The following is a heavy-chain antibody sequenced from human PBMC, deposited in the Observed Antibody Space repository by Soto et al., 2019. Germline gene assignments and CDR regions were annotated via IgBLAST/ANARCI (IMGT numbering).Heavy chain of an antibody. D-gene: IGHD5-18*01. Sequence: ASVKVSCKASGYTFTSYGISWARQAPGQGLEWMGWISAYNGNTNYAQKLQGRVTMTTDTSTSTAYMELRSLRSDDTAVYYCARRRRASYGYAAYYYYGMDVWGQGTTVTVSS. J-gene: IGHJ6*02. V-gene: IGHV1-18*04. CDR1: GYTFTSYG. CDR2: ISAYNGNT. CDR3: ARRRRASYGYAAYYYYGMDV.